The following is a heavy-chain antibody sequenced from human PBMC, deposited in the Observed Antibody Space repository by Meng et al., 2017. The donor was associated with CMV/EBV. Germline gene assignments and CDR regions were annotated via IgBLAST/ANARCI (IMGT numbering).Heavy chain of an antibody. J-gene: IGHJ6*02. CDR1: GFTFSSYA. CDR2: ISAYGSKA. V-gene: IGHV3-30-3*01. CDR3: ARTYCTSPRCWLYYYGLDV. D-gene: IGHD2-8*01. Sequence: GESLKISCAASGFTFSSYAIHWVRQAPGKGLEWVSVISAYGSKAYYADSVRGRFTISRDNSKNTLHMQMVSLRAEDTAVYYCARTYCTSPRCWLYYYGLDVWGQGTTVTVSS.